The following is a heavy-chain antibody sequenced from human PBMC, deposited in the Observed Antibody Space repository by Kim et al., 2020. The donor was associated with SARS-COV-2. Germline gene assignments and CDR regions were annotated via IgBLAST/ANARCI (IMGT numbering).Heavy chain of an antibody. CDR1: GFKFDDYA. Sequence: GGSLRLSCAASGFKFDDYAMHWVRQVPGKGLEWLSVISWDGGSIYYAASVEGRFTIARDNIRDSLSLQMNNLRPDDTAVYYCGKEFVARGNVVRVVIRTEGADDWGQGTLVTVSS. J-gene: IGHJ4*02. V-gene: IGHV3-43D*03. D-gene: IGHD3-10*01. CDR2: ISWDGGSI. CDR3: GKEFVARGNVVRVVIRTEGADD.